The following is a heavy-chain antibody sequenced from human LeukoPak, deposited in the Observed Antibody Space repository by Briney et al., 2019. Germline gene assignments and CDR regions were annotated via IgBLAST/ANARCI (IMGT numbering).Heavy chain of an antibody. J-gene: IGHJ4*02. V-gene: IGHV4-39*01. D-gene: IGHD5-24*01. CDR1: GGSISSSSYY. Sequence: SETLSLTCTVSGGSISSSSYYWGWIRQPPGKGLEWIGSIYYSGSTYYNPSLKSRVTISVDTSKNQFSLKLSSVTAADTAVYYCARLEDGYQIDYWGQGTLVTVSS. CDR3: ARLEDGYQIDY. CDR2: IYYSGST.